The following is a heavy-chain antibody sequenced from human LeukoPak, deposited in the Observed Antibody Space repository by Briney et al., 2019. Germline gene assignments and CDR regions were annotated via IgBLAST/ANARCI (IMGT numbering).Heavy chain of an antibody. CDR3: VKDRREGYNGPDH. D-gene: IGHD5-24*01. CDR2: ISKDESQK. J-gene: IGHJ4*02. V-gene: IGHV3-30*18. Sequence: GGSLRLSCVGSGFAFSDFGLHWVRQAPGKGLEWVTLISKDESQKYYVGSVKGRFTISRDNSKDTLYLDMNSLRGEDTAVYHCVKDRREGYNGPDHWGQGTLVTVSS. CDR1: GFAFSDFG.